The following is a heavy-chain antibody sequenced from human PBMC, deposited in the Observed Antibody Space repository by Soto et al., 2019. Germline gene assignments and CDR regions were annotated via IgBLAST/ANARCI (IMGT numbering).Heavy chain of an antibody. CDR2: IFYSGST. Sequence: SETLSLTCTASGDSISRGSYYWTWLRPRPGTGLEWLVYIFYSGSTSYNPSLRSRLSMSVDTSKNEFSLKLSSVTAADTAVYYCAREHLIRGVRYYFDYWGRGTLVTVSS. D-gene: IGHD3-10*01. V-gene: IGHV4-31*03. J-gene: IGHJ4*02. CDR3: AREHLIRGVRYYFDY. CDR1: GDSISRGSYY.